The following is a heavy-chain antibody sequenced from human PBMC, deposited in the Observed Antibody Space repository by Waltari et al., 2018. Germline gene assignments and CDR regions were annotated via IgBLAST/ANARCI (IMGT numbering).Heavy chain of an antibody. Sequence: EVQLLESGGGLVQPGGSLRLSCAASGFTFSSYAMSWVRQAPGQGLGWVSVIYSGGSTYYADSVKGRFTISRDNSKNTLYLQMNSLRAEDTAVYYCAKDTYYYDSSAPLNYYYYMDVWGKGTTVTVSS. CDR3: AKDTYYYDSSAPLNYYYYMDV. CDR2: IYSGGST. V-gene: IGHV3-23*03. J-gene: IGHJ6*03. CDR1: GFTFSSYA. D-gene: IGHD3-22*01.